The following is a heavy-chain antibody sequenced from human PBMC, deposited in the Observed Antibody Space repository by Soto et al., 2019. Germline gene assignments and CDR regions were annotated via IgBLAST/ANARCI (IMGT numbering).Heavy chain of an antibody. V-gene: IGHV3-23*01. CDR3: ERGSWSGYENDAFDI. Sequence: GVSLRLSCAASGFTFSNYGMSWVRQSPGKGLEWVAGIPVIGERRYYADSVKGRFTISRDNAKNTLYLQMNSLRAEDTAVYYCERGSWSGYENDAFDIWGQGTMV. J-gene: IGHJ3*02. CDR1: GFTFSNYG. D-gene: IGHD5-12*01. CDR2: IPVIGERR.